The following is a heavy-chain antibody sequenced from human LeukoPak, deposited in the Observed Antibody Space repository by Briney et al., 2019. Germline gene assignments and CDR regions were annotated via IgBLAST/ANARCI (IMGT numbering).Heavy chain of an antibody. V-gene: IGHV3-23*01. D-gene: IGHD3-10*01. CDR1: GFTFSSYW. CDR2: ISGSGGST. Sequence: GGSLRLSCAASGFTFSSYWMTWVRQAPGKGLEWVSAISGSGGSTYYADSVKGRFTISRDNSKNTLYLQMNSLRAEDMAVYYCAEGVGDMVRGVSYYYYMDVWGKGTTVTISS. CDR3: AEGVGDMVRGVSYYYYMDV. J-gene: IGHJ6*03.